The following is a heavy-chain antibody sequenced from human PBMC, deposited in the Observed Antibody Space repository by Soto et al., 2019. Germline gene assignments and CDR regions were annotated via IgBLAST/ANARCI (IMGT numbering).Heavy chain of an antibody. CDR3: ARRYGPGFDY. CDR1: GGSITGGSISTTTYY. Sequence: SETLSLTCTVSGGSITGGSISTTTYYWGWMRQPPGKGLEWIGYIYYSGSTNYNPSLKSRVTISVDTSKNQFSLKLSSVTAADTAVYYCARRYGPGFDYWGQGTLVTVSS. CDR2: IYYSGST. V-gene: IGHV4-61*05. J-gene: IGHJ4*02. D-gene: IGHD4-17*01.